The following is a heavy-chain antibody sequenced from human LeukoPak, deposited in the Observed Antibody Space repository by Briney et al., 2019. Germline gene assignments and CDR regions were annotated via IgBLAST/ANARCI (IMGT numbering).Heavy chain of an antibody. Sequence: SVKVSCKASGGTFSSYAISWVRQAPGQGLEWMGGIIPIFGTANYAQKFQGRVTITTDESTSTAYMNLSSLRSEDTAVYYCARDRGSTSHWYFDLWGRGTLVTVSS. V-gene: IGHV1-69*05. CDR2: IIPIFGTA. J-gene: IGHJ2*01. CDR3: ARDRGSTSHWYFDL. D-gene: IGHD2-2*01. CDR1: GGTFSSYA.